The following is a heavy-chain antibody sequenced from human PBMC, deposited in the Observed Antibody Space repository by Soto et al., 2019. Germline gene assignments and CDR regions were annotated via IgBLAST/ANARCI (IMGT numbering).Heavy chain of an antibody. Sequence: ASVKVSCKASGYTFNSYGISWVRQAPGQGLEWMGWISAYNGNTNYAQKLQGRVTMTTDTSTSTAYMELRSLRSDDTAVYYCARDPGYCSSTSCYPERYYYYYYGMDVWGQGTTVTVSS. CDR2: ISAYNGNT. D-gene: IGHD2-2*03. J-gene: IGHJ6*02. V-gene: IGHV1-18*01. CDR3: ARDPGYCSSTSCYPERYYYYYYGMDV. CDR1: GYTFNSYG.